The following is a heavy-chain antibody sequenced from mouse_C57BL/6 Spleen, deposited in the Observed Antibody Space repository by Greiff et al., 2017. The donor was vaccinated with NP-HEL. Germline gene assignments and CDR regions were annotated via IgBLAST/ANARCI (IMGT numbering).Heavy chain of an antibody. CDR3: ARWNYGSRGYFDV. CDR1: GYTFTSYW. V-gene: IGHV1-50*01. CDR2: IDPSDSYT. Sequence: QVQLQQPGAELVKPGASVKLSCKASGYTFTSYWMQWVKQRPGQGLEWIGEIDPSDSYTNYNQKFKGKATLTVDTSSSTAYMQLSSLTSEDSAVYYCARWNYGSRGYFDVWGTGTTVTVSS. J-gene: IGHJ1*03. D-gene: IGHD1-1*01.